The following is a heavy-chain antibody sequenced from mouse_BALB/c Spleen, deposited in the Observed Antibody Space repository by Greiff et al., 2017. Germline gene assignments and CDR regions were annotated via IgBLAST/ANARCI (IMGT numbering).Heavy chain of an antibody. Sequence: QVQLQQSAAELARPGASVKMSCKASGYTFTSYTMHWVKQRPGQGLEWIGYINPSSGYTEYNQKFKDKTTLTADKSSSTAYMQLSSLTSEDSAVYYCARKGKYGNFDYWGQGTTLTVSS. CDR2: INPSSGYT. CDR3: ARKGKYGNFDY. CDR1: GYTFTSYT. J-gene: IGHJ2*01. V-gene: IGHV1-4*02. D-gene: IGHD2-10*02.